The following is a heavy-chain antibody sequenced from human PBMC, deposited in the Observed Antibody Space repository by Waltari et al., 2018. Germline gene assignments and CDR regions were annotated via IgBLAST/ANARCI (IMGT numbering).Heavy chain of an antibody. Sequence: QLQLQESGPGLVKPSETLSLTCTVSGGSISSSSYYWGWLRQPPGKGLEWIGSIYYSGSTYYNPSLKSRVTISVDTSKNQFSLKLSSVTAADTAVYYCARVYDILTGYYMAGFGGPGANFDYWGQGTLVTVSS. CDR2: IYYSGST. D-gene: IGHD3-9*01. V-gene: IGHV4-39*01. CDR1: GGSISSSSYY. CDR3: ARVYDILTGYYMAGFGGPGANFDY. J-gene: IGHJ4*02.